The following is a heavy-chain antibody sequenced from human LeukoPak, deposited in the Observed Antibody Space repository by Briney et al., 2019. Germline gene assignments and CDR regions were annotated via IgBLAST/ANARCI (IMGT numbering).Heavy chain of an antibody. J-gene: IGHJ5*02. CDR3: ARDDFWSGYLRS. CDR2: ISSSGSTK. D-gene: IGHD3-3*01. Sequence: GGSLRLSCAASGVTFSDYYMSWIRQAPGKGLEWVSYISSSGSTKYYADSVKGRFTISMDNATTSLYLPMNRLRAEATAVYFCARDDFWSGYLRSWGQGTLVTVSS. CDR1: GVTFSDYY. V-gene: IGHV3-11*01.